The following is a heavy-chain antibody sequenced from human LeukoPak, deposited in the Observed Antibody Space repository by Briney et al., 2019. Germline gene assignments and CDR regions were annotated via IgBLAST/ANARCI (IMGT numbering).Heavy chain of an antibody. D-gene: IGHD7-27*01. CDR3: ARGPTGDHYYYMDV. CDR2: INHSGST. J-gene: IGHJ6*03. CDR1: GGSFSGYY. V-gene: IGHV4-34*01. Sequence: SETLSLTCAVYGGSFSGYYWSWIRQSPGKGLEWIGEINHSGSTNYNPSLKSRVTISVDTSKNRFSLKLSSVTAADTAVYYCARGPTGDHYYYMDVWGKGTTVTVSS.